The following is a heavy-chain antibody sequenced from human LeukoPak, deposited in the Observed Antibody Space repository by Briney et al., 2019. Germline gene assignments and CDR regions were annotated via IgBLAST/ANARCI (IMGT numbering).Heavy chain of an antibody. V-gene: IGHV4-61*02. J-gene: IGHJ4*02. CDR3: AREAQVGVIDY. Sequence: TSQTLSLTCTVSGDSINSGSYYWSWIRQPAGKGLEWIGRIYSSGSANYNPSLKSRVTISVDTSKNQFSLKLSSVTAADTAVYYCAREAQVGVIDYWGQGTLVTVSS. CDR2: IYSSGSA. D-gene: IGHD3-10*01. CDR1: GDSINSGSYY.